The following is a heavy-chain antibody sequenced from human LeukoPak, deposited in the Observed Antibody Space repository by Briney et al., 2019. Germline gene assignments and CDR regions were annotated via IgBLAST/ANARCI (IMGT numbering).Heavy chain of an antibody. CDR3: ARDQEWELLAAFDI. V-gene: IGHV1-46*01. J-gene: IGHJ3*02. CDR2: INPSGGST. D-gene: IGHD1-26*01. Sequence: ASVKVSCKASGYTFTSYYMHWVRQAPGQGLEWMGIINPSGGSTSYAQKFQGRVTMTRDTSISTAYMELSRLRSDDTAVYYCARDQEWELLAAFDIWGQGTMVTVSS. CDR1: GYTFTSYY.